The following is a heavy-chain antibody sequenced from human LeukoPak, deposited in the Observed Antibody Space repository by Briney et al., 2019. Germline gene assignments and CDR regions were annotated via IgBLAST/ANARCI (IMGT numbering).Heavy chain of an antibody. CDR1: GGSISSYY. CDR3: GRERRYDGSMDV. CDR2: IYDSGST. Sequence: SETLSLTCTVSGGSISSYYWSWIRQPPGKGLEWIGFIYDSGSTNYNPSLKSRVTISVDTSKNQFSLNLSSVTAADTAVYYCGRERRYDGSMDVWGKGTTVTISS. V-gene: IGHV4-59*01. D-gene: IGHD3-22*01. J-gene: IGHJ6*03.